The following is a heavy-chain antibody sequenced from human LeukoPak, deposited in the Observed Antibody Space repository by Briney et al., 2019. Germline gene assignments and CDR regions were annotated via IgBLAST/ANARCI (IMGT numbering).Heavy chain of an antibody. CDR2: IYYSGST. V-gene: IGHV4-59*08. J-gene: IGHJ6*02. Sequence: PSETLSLTCTVSGGSISSYYWSWLRQPPGKGLEWIGYIYYSGSTNYNPSLKSRVTISVDTSKNQFSLKLSSVTAADTAVYYCARHKMGAAAGLFSGLYYGMDVWGQGTTVTVSS. CDR3: ARHKMGAAAGLFSGLYYGMDV. CDR1: GGSISSYY. D-gene: IGHD6-13*01.